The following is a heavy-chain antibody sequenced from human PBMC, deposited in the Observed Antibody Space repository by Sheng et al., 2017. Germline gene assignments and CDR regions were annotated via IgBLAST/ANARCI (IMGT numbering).Heavy chain of an antibody. D-gene: IGHD3-10*01. CDR2: ISYDGSDK. CDR3: ARDRSGSGTYYIDY. CDR1: GFTFSSYA. J-gene: IGHJ4*02. Sequence: QVQLVESGGGVVQPGRSLRLSCAASGFTFSSYAMHWVRQAPGKGLEWVAIISYDGSDKYYADSVKGRFTISRDNSKSTLYLQMNSLRAEGTAVYFCARDRSGSGTYYIDYWGQGTLVSVSS. V-gene: IGHV3-30*04.